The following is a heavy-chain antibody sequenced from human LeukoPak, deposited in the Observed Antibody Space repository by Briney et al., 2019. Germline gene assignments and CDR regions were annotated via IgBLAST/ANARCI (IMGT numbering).Heavy chain of an antibody. CDR3: ATFTYYYDSSSNY. V-gene: IGHV4-59*01. J-gene: IGHJ4*02. CDR1: GGSISSYY. D-gene: IGHD3-22*01. Sequence: SETLSLTCTVSGGSISSYYWSWIRQPPGKGLEWIGYIYYSGSTNYNPSLKSRVTISVDTSKNQFSLKLSSVTAADTAVYYCATFTYYYDSSSNYWGQGTLVTVSS. CDR2: IYYSGST.